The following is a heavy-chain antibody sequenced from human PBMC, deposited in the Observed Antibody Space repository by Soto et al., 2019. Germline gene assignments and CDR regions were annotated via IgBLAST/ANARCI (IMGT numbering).Heavy chain of an antibody. V-gene: IGHV1-18*01. Sequence: ASVKVSCKTSGYTFTSYGISWVRQAPGQGLEWMGWITANNVNTNYAQKFQGRVTMTTDTSTATAYMELRSLRSDDTAVYYCARDMGGYYFEPNDYWGQGTLVAVSS. D-gene: IGHD3-22*01. CDR1: GYTFTSYG. CDR2: ITANNVNT. CDR3: ARDMGGYYFEPNDY. J-gene: IGHJ4*02.